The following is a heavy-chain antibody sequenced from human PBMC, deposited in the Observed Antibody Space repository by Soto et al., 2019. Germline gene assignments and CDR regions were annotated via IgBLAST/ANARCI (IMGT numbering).Heavy chain of an antibody. CDR2: INPSGGST. D-gene: IGHD6-13*01. CDR3: ARARLVAAAGTTWFDP. CDR1: GYTFTSYY. J-gene: IGHJ5*02. V-gene: IGHV1-46*01. Sequence: ASVKVSCKAPGYTFTSYYMHWVRQAPGQGLEWMGIINPSGGSTSYAQKFQGRVTMTRDTSTSTVYMELSSLRSEDTAVYYCARARLVAAAGTTWFDPWGQGTLVTVSS.